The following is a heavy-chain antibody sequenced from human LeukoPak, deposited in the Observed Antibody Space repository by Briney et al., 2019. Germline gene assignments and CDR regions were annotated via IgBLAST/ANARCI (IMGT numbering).Heavy chain of an antibody. V-gene: IGHV3-23*01. CDR1: GFNFSTYG. CDR3: AKAPFGSGSYYVSF. Sequence: GGSLRLSCVASGFNFSTYGMSWVRQAPGKGLEWVSAIRGAGDITDYADSVKGRFTISRDNSKSMLYLQMSSLRAEDTAIYYCAKAPFGSGSYYVSFWGQGTLVTVSS. D-gene: IGHD3-10*01. CDR2: IRGAGDIT. J-gene: IGHJ4*02.